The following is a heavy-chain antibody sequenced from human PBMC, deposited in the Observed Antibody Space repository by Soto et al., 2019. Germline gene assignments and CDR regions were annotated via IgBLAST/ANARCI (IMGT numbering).Heavy chain of an antibody. CDR1: GFSLSTSGVG. V-gene: IGHV2-5*02. D-gene: IGHD5-18*01. CDR2: IYWDDDK. Sequence: QITLKESGPTLVKPTQTLTLTCTFSGFSLSTSGVGVGWIRQPPGKALEWLALIYWDDDKRYSPSLKSRLTIPNATTKIQAVLTMTNMDPVDTATYYCAHSLVDTAMAGWGGDYYYGMDVWGQGTTVTVSS. CDR3: AHSLVDTAMAGWGGDYYYGMDV. J-gene: IGHJ6*02.